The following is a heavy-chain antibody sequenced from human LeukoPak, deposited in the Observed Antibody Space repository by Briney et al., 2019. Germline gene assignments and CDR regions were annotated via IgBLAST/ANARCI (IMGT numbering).Heavy chain of an antibody. J-gene: IGHJ4*02. CDR3: AQHSSGFYSPFFDY. CDR2: TYHTATS. Sequence: SETLSLTCTVSGGSVSSYYWGWIRQFPGKGLEFIGFTYHTATSNYNPSLKSRVSMSIDMSKNALYLNLSSVTAADTAIYYCAQHSSGFYSPFFDYWGRGALVTVSS. D-gene: IGHD3-22*01. V-gene: IGHV4-59*08. CDR1: GGSVSSYY.